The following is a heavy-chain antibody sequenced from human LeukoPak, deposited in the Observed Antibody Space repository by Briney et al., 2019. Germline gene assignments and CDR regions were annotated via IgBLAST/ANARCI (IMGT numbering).Heavy chain of an antibody. CDR3: AKDHYYDSSGYTQNFGY. Sequence: GRSLRLSRAASGFTFRNYAISWVRQAPRKGREGVSAISGSGGSTYYAESVKCRFNISKHNSKHTLYPQKNSLRAEDTAVYYCAKDHYYDSSGYTQNFGYWGQGTLVTVSS. D-gene: IGHD3-22*01. CDR1: GFTFRNYA. V-gene: IGHV3-23*01. J-gene: IGHJ4*02. CDR2: ISGSGGST.